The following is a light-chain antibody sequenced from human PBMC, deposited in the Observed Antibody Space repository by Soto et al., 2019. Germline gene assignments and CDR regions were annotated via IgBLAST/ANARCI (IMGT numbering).Light chain of an antibody. Sequence: EIVLTQSPGTLSLSPGERATLSCRASRSFASSYLAWYQRKPGQAPRLLIYAASNRATGIPDRFTGSGSGTDFTLTISRVEPENFAVYYCQQYGPSPPYTFGQGTKVVIK. CDR1: RSFASSY. CDR3: QQYGPSPPYT. J-gene: IGKJ2*01. V-gene: IGKV3-20*01. CDR2: AAS.